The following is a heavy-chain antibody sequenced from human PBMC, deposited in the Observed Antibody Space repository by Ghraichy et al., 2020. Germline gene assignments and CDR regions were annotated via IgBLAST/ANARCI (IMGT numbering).Heavy chain of an antibody. D-gene: IGHD5-12*01. Sequence: SETLSLTCTVSGGSISSYYWSWIRQPPGKGLEWIGYIYYSGSTNYNPSLKSRVTISVDTSKNQFSLKLSSVTAADTAVYYCARGSSGYDLRPFDYWGQGTLVTVSS. V-gene: IGHV4-59*01. CDR3: ARGSSGYDLRPFDY. CDR1: GGSISSYY. J-gene: IGHJ4*02. CDR2: IYYSGST.